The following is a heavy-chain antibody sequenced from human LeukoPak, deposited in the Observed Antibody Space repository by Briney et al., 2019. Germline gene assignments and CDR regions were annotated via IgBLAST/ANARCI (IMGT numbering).Heavy chain of an antibody. CDR2: ITSSGSTI. CDR1: GFTFSDYY. CDR3: ASDSLIVATIWSSSWTGCFDY. V-gene: IGHV3-11*01. Sequence: PGGSLRLSCAASGFTFSDYYMSWIRQAPGKGLEWVSYITSSGSTIYYADSVKGRFTISRDNAKNSLYLQMNSLRAEDTAVYYCASDSLIVATIWSSSWTGCFDYWGQGTLVTVSS. J-gene: IGHJ4*02. D-gene: IGHD5-12*01.